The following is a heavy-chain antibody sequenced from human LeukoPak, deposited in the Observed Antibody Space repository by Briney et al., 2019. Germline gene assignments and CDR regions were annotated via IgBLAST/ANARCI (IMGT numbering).Heavy chain of an antibody. D-gene: IGHD4-23*01. V-gene: IGHV4-30-4*01. CDR1: GGSISSGDYY. J-gene: IGHJ4*02. CDR2: IYYSGST. CDR3: AKAPTVAAKDIFDY. Sequence: PSETLSLTCTVSGGSISSGDYYWNWIRQPPGKGLEWIGYIYYSGSTHYSPSLKSRVNMSVDTSKNQFSLKLSSVTAEDTAVYYCAKAPTVAAKDIFDYWGQGTLVTVSS.